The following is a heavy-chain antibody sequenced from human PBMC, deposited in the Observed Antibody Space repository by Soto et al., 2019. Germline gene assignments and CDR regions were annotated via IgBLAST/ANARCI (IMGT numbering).Heavy chain of an antibody. CDR1: GGSISPYY. Sequence: QVQLQESGPGLVKPSETLSLTCTVSGGSISPYYWSWIRQPPGKGREWMGYVYYSGNTNYNPSLEGRVTISVDTSRTRFSLNLTSATAADTAVYYCARKGAAASYSHYYMDVWGRGTAVTVSS. D-gene: IGHD6-13*01. CDR3: ARKGAAASYSHYYMDV. V-gene: IGHV4-59*01. CDR2: VYYSGNT. J-gene: IGHJ6*03.